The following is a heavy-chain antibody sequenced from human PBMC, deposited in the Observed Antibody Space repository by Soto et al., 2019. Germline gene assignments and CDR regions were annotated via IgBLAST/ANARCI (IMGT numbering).Heavy chain of an antibody. D-gene: IGHD3-3*01. CDR2: MNPNSGNT. CDR3: ARLGFNYDFLSGYYNVHPYYGIDV. J-gene: IGHJ6*02. CDR1: GYTFTCYG. V-gene: IGHV1-8*01. Sequence: GASVKVYCKASGYTFTCYGINWVRQATGQGLEWMGWMNPNSGNTGDAQKFQGRVTMTRTTSTSTAYLQWSSLKASDTATYYCARLGFNYDFLSGYYNVHPYYGIDVWGQGTTVTVSS.